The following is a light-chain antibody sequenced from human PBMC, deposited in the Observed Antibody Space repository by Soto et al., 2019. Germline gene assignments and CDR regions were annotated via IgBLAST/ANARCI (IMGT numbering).Light chain of an antibody. Sequence: EIVLTQSADTLSLFPGERATLSCRASQSVSSTYLAWYQQKPGQAPRPLISAASSRATGTPDRFSGSGSGTDFTLTITRLEPEDFAVYYCQQYGSSRWTFGQGTKVEIK. CDR3: QQYGSSRWT. V-gene: IGKV3-20*01. CDR2: AAS. J-gene: IGKJ1*01. CDR1: QSVSSTY.